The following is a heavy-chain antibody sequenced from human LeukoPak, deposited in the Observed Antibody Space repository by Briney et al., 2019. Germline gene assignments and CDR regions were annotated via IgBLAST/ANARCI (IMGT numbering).Heavy chain of an antibody. V-gene: IGHV4-4*07. D-gene: IGHD3-10*01. Sequence: SETLSLTCTVSGGSSSSYYWSWIRQPAGKGLEWIGRIYFSGSTNYSPSLKSRVTMSVDTSKNQFSLKLSSVTATDTAVYYCARGGYGSGTYYLDYWGQGTLVTVSS. CDR1: GGSSSSYY. CDR2: IYFSGST. J-gene: IGHJ4*02. CDR3: ARGGYGSGTYYLDY.